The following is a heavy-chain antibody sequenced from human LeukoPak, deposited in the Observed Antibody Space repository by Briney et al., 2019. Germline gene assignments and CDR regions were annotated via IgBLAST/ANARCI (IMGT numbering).Heavy chain of an antibody. D-gene: IGHD5-24*01. CDR2: ISSSSSHK. CDR1: AFSFSDYY. Sequence: GGSLRLSCAASAFSFSDYYMSWIRQAPGKGLEWVSSISSSSSHKYYGDSVKGRFTVSRDNAENSLDLQMDSLRAEDTAVYYRARGGALLEMATLWNYWGQGTLVTVSS. V-gene: IGHV3-11*06. CDR3: ARGGALLEMATLWNY. J-gene: IGHJ4*02.